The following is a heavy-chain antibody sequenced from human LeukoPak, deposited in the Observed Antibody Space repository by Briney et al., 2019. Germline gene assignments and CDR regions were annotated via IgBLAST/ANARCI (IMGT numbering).Heavy chain of an antibody. CDR1: GFTFSSYA. CDR2: ISGSGGST. Sequence: GGSLRLSCAASGFTFSSYAMSWVRQAPGKGLEWVSGISGSGGSTYYADSVQGRFAISRDNSKNTVYLQMNSLRAEDTAVYYCAKSSSGWTSFDYWGQGTLVTVSS. V-gene: IGHV3-23*01. D-gene: IGHD6-19*01. CDR3: AKSSSGWTSFDY. J-gene: IGHJ4*02.